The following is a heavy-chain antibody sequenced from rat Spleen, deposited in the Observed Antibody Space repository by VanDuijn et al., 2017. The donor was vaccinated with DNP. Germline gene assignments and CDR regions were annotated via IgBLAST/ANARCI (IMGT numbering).Heavy chain of an antibody. CDR3: TRGVYYGSSWAFDY. J-gene: IGHJ2*01. CDR1: GFTFSTSW. Sequence: EVQLVEIGGGLVQPGRSLKLSCVASGFTFSTSWMYWIRQAPGKGLEWVASINTDGGRTYYLDSVKGRFTISRDNKENTVYLQMNSLKSEDTATYYCTRGVYYGSSWAFDYWGHGVMVTVSS. D-gene: IGHD1-6*01. CDR2: INTDGGRT. V-gene: IGHV5-58*01.